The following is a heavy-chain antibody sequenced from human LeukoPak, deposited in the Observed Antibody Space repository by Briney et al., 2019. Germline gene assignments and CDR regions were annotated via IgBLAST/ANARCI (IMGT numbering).Heavy chain of an antibody. J-gene: IGHJ3*02. Sequence: GGSLRLSCAASGFTFSSYSMNWVRQAPGKGLEWVSVIYSGGSTYYADSVKGRFTISRDNSKNTLYLQMNRLRAEDTAVYYCAKGGVVHAFDMWGQGTMVTVSS. V-gene: IGHV3-53*01. D-gene: IGHD2-15*01. CDR2: IYSGGST. CDR1: GFTFSSYS. CDR3: AKGGVVHAFDM.